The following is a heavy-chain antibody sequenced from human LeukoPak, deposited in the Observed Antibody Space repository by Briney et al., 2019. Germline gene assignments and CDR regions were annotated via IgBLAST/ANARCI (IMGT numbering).Heavy chain of an antibody. CDR3: ARRPKYYDFWSGYYILFDY. V-gene: IGHV4-39*01. D-gene: IGHD3-3*01. CDR1: GGSISSSSYY. J-gene: IGHJ4*02. CDR2: IYYSGST. Sequence: SETLSLTCTVSGGSISSSSYYWGWIRQPPGKGLEWIVSIYYSGSTYYNPSLKSRVTISVDTSKNQFSLKLSSVTAADTAVYYCARRPKYYDFWSGYYILFDYWGQGTLVTVSS.